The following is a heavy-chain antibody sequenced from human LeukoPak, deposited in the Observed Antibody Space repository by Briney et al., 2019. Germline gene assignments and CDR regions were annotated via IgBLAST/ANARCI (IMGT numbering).Heavy chain of an antibody. V-gene: IGHV3-21*01. J-gene: IGHJ4*02. CDR3: ARLRYFVRD. CDR1: GFTFSSYS. CDR2: ISSRSSYI. D-gene: IGHD3-9*01. Sequence: GGSLRLSCAASGFTFSSYSMNWVRQAPGKGLEWVSSISSRSSYIYYADSVKGRFTISRDNAKNSLYLQMNSLRAEDTAVYYCARLRYFVRDWGQGTLVTVSS.